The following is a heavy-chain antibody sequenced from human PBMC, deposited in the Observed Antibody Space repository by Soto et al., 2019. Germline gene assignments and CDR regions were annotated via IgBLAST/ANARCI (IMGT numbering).Heavy chain of an antibody. CDR2: IWYDGSNK. CDR1: GFTFSSYG. D-gene: IGHD3-22*01. CDR3: AREKDYYDSSGYYLGEDAFDI. V-gene: IGHV3-33*01. J-gene: IGHJ3*02. Sequence: QPGGSLRLSCAASGFTFSSYGMHWVRQAPGKGLEWVAVIWYDGSNKYYADSVKGRFTISRDNSKNTLYLQMNSLRAEDTAVYYCAREKDYYDSSGYYLGEDAFDIWGQGTMVTVSS.